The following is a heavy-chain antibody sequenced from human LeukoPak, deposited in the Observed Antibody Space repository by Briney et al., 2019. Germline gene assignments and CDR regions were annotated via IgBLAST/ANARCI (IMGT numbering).Heavy chain of an antibody. CDR3: AKSGSGYYYVFDY. D-gene: IGHD3-22*01. Sequence: GGSLRLSCAASGFTFSSNAMSWVRQAPGKGLVWVSGISGSDGNTYYADSVKGRFTISRDNSKNTLHLQINSLRAEDTAVYYCAKSGSGYYYVFDYWGQGTLVTVSS. CDR1: GFTFSSNA. CDR2: ISGSDGNT. J-gene: IGHJ4*02. V-gene: IGHV3-23*01.